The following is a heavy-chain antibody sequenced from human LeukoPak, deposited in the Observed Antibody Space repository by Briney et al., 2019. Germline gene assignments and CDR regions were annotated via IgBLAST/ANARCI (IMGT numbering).Heavy chain of an antibody. CDR2: IYYSGSS. V-gene: IGHV4-30-4*01. D-gene: IGHD5-24*01. Sequence: SETLSLTCTVSGGSISSGDYYWSWIRQPPGKGLEWIGYIYYSGSSYYNPSLKSRLTISVDTSKNQFSLKLSSVTAADTAVYYCARRRGDGFTQYFDYWGQGTLVTVSS. CDR1: GGSISSGDYY. CDR3: ARRRGDGFTQYFDY. J-gene: IGHJ4*02.